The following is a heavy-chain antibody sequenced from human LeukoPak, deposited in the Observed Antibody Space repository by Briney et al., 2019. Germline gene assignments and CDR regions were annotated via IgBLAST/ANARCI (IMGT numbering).Heavy chain of an antibody. CDR1: GGSISSSH. CDR3: ARDNYNSGWSVWFDP. CDR2: IYPSGST. D-gene: IGHD6-19*01. Sequence: SETLSLTCSVSGGSISSSHWSWIRQPAGKRLEWIGRIYPSGSTNYNPSLKSRVTMSIDTSTNQFSLKLSSVTAADTAVYYCARDNYNSGWSVWFDPWGQGTLVTVSS. J-gene: IGHJ5*02. V-gene: IGHV4-4*07.